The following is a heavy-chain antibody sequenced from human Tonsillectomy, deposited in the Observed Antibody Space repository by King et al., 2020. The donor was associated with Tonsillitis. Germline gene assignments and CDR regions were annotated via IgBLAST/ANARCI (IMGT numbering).Heavy chain of an antibody. CDR1: GFTISRYW. Sequence: VQLVESGGGLVQPGGSLRLSCAASGFTISRYWMSWVRQAPGKGLEWVANIKEDGSEKYYVDSVKGRFTISRDNAKNSLYLQMNSLRAEDTAVYYCARDHLRVGDILRYFYGMDVWGQGTTVTVSS. D-gene: IGHD2-21*02. V-gene: IGHV3-7*01. CDR2: IKEDGSEK. CDR3: ARDHLRVGDILRYFYGMDV. J-gene: IGHJ6*02.